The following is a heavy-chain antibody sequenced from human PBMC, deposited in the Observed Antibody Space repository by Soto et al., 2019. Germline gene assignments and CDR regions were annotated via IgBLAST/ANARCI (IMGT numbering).Heavy chain of an antibody. D-gene: IGHD4-17*01. CDR1: GGSISSSSYY. CDR2: IYYSGST. CDR3: ARQKEDDYGMVNFDY. Sequence: SETLSLTCTVSGGSISSSSYYWGWIRQPPGKGLEWIGSIYYSGSTYYNPSLKSRVTISVDTSKNQFSLKLSSVTAADTAVYYCARQKEDDYGMVNFDYWGQGTLVTVSS. J-gene: IGHJ4*02. V-gene: IGHV4-39*01.